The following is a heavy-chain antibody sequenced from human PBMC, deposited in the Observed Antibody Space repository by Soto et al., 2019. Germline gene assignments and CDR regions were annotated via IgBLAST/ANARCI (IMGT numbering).Heavy chain of an antibody. Sequence: QVQLVQSGAEVKKPGSSVKVSCKASGGTFSSYAISWVRQAPGQGLEWMGGIIPIFGTANYAQKFQGRVTFAPDESTSTAYIDLSSLRSDDTAVYYCAITPMTTVVTTHFDYWGQGTLVPVSS. J-gene: IGHJ4*02. D-gene: IGHD4-17*01. CDR1: GGTFSSYA. V-gene: IGHV1-69*05. CDR3: AITPMTTVVTTHFDY. CDR2: IIPIFGTA.